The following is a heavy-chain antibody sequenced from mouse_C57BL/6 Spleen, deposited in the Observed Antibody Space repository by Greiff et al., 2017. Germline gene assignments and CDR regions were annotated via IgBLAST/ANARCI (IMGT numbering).Heavy chain of an antibody. CDR2: IWGDGST. D-gene: IGHD1-1*01. CDR1: GFSLTSYG. V-gene: IGHV2-3*01. J-gene: IGHJ4*01. Sequence: VKLQESGPGLVAPSQSLSITCTVSGFSLTSYGVSWVRQPPGKGLEWLGVIWGDGSTNYHSALISRLSISKDNSKSQVFLKLNSLQTDDTATYYCANNCYGSSYESITGAMDYWGQGTSVTVSS. CDR3: ANNCYGSSYESITGAMDY.